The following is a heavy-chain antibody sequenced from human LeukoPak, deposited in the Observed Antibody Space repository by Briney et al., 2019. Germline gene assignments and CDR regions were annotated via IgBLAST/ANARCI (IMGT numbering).Heavy chain of an antibody. CDR3: ASEVEPTEFDY. Sequence: PGGSLRLSCAASGFTFSNYIMHWVRQAPGKGLEWVALIAHDGSYKHCADSVEGRFTISRDNSKNTLYLQMNSLRGEDTAVYYCASEVEPTEFDYWGQGTLVTVSS. V-gene: IGHV3-30-3*01. CDR1: GFTFSNYI. CDR2: IAHDGSYK. J-gene: IGHJ4*02. D-gene: IGHD1-26*01.